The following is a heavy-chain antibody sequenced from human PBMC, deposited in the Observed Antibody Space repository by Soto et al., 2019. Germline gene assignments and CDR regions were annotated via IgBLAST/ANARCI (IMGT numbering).Heavy chain of an antibody. CDR1: GYTFTSYG. CDR2: ISAYNGNT. CDR3: ARRGEPLWIWFGV. J-gene: IGHJ6*04. Sequence: ASVKVSCKASGYTFTSYGISWVRQAPGQGLEWMGWISAYNGNTNYAQKLQGRVTMTTNTSTSTAYMELSSLRSEDTAVYYCARRGEPLWIWFGVWGKGTTVTVSS. V-gene: IGHV1-18*01. D-gene: IGHD3-10*01.